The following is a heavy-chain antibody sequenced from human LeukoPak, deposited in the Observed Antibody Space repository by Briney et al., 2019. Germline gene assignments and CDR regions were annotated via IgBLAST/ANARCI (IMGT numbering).Heavy chain of an antibody. CDR1: GFTFSSYA. CDR2: ISGSGGST. V-gene: IGHV3-23*01. Sequence: GGSLRLSCAASGFTFSSYAMSWVRQAPGKGLEWVSAISGSGGSTYYADSVKGRFTISRENSKNTLYLQMNSLRAEDTAVYYCAKETGYYDSSGYYSRFDYWGQGTLVTVSS. D-gene: IGHD3-22*01. CDR3: AKETGYYDSSGYYSRFDY. J-gene: IGHJ4*02.